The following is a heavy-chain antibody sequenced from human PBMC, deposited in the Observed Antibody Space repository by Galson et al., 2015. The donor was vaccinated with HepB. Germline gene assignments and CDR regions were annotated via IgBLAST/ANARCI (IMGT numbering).Heavy chain of an antibody. CDR1: GLTFSLYN. J-gene: IGHJ4*02. CDR2: ISGGSSYI. Sequence: SLRLSCAGSGLTFSLYNLNWVRQAPGKGLEWVSSISGGSSYIYYADSVKGRFTVSRDNAKNSLYLQMKSLRAEDTAVYYCARDVTHCGGDCYSDYWGQGTLVTVSS. V-gene: IGHV3-21*06. CDR3: ARDVTHCGGDCYSDY. D-gene: IGHD2-21*02.